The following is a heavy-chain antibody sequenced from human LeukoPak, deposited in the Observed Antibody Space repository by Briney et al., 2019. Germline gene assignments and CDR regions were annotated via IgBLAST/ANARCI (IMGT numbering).Heavy chain of an antibody. D-gene: IGHD2-21*01. CDR3: ARVVVVDPPYYFDY. CDR2: IYYSGST. J-gene: IGHJ4*02. CDR1: GGSINNYY. Sequence: SETLSLTCTVSGGSINNYYWSWVRQPPGKGLEWIGYIYYSGSTNYNPSLKSRVTISVDTSKNQFSLKLSSVTAADTAVYYCARVVVVDPPYYFDYWGQGTLVTVSS. V-gene: IGHV4-59*08.